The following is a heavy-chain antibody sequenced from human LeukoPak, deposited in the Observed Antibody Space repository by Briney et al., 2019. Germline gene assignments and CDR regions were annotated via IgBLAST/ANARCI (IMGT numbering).Heavy chain of an antibody. J-gene: IGHJ4*02. CDR3: CLWFGYY. Sequence: SQTLSLTCTVSADSISSGGYYWSWIRRPAGKGLEWIGRIYPTGNTNYNPSLQSRVTMSVDTTKKQFSLKLSSVTAADTATYYCCLWFGYYWGRGTLVTVSS. D-gene: IGHD3-10*01. CDR2: IYPTGNT. V-gene: IGHV4-61*02. CDR1: ADSISSGGYY.